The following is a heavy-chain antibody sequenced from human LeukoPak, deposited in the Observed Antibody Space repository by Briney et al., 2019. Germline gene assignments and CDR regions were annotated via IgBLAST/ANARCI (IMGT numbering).Heavy chain of an antibody. CDR1: GYTFTGFY. V-gene: IGHV1-2*02. Sequence: SVKVSCKASGYTFTGFYIHWVRQAPGQGLDWMGWINPNSGDTNYAQKFQGRVTMTRDTSISTVYMELSRLRFGDTAVYYCARGAVFGGNWFDPWGQGTLVTVSS. CDR2: INPNSGDT. J-gene: IGHJ5*02. CDR3: ARGAVFGGNWFDP. D-gene: IGHD3-3*01.